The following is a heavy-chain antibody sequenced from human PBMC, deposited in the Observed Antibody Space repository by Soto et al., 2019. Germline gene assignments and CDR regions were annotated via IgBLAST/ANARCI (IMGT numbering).Heavy chain of an antibody. CDR3: ARVSVVISVGNYYYGMDV. D-gene: IGHD3-22*01. CDR2: IIPIFGTA. CDR1: GGTFSSYA. V-gene: IGHV1-69*01. Sequence: QVQLVQSGAEVKKPGSSVKVSCKASGGTFSSYAISWVRQAPGQGLEWMGGIIPIFGTANYAQKFQGRVTITADESTSTAYMELSSLRSEDTAVYYCARVSVVISVGNYYYGMDVWGQGTTVTVSS. J-gene: IGHJ6*02.